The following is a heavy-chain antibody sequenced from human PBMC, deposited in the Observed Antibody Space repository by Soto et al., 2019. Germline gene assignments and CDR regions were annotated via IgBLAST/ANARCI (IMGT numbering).Heavy chain of an antibody. Sequence: QVQLVQSGAEVKKPGASVKVSCKAFGYTFTKYAIHWVRQAPGQRLEWMGWINAGNGNTKHSQMFQGRVIITRDTSASTVYMELSSLRSEDTAVYYCASGRLGMDVWGQGTTVTVSS. V-gene: IGHV1-3*01. CDR3: ASGRLGMDV. CDR1: GYTFTKYA. J-gene: IGHJ6*02. CDR2: INAGNGNT.